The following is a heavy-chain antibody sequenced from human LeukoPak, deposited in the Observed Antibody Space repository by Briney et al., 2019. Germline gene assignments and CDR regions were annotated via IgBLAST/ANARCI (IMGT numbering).Heavy chain of an antibody. CDR3: VRHQVGTMLNS. D-gene: IGHD1-7*01. J-gene: IGHJ4*02. CDR2: MSYSGTP. CDR1: GDSIISHTYY. V-gene: IGHV4-39*01. Sequence: SETLSLTCSVSGDSIISHTYYWGWVRQPPGKGLEWIASMSYSGTPDYSSSLRGRVAMSVDTSKNQVSLKLNSVTAADTAVYYCVRHQVGTMLNSWGQGTLVTVSS.